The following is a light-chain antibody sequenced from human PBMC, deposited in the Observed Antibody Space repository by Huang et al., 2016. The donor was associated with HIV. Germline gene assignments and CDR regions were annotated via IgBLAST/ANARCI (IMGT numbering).Light chain of an antibody. CDR1: QSLLESDGKTY. V-gene: IGKV2-29*03. J-gene: IGKJ1*01. Sequence: DIVMTQTPLSLSVAPGQPASMSCRSSQSLLESDGKTYLYWYQQKSGQPPQLLVYEVSKRLSGGSDRFSGSGSGTDFTLKISRVEAEDVGIYYCMQAKHFPRTFGQGTKVEIK. CDR3: MQAKHFPRT. CDR2: EVS.